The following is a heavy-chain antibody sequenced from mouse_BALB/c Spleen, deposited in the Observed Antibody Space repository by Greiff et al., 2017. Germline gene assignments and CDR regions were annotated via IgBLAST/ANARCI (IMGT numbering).Heavy chain of an antibody. CDR3: ARWGDYLYYFDY. CDR1: GFNIKDTY. J-gene: IGHJ2*01. V-gene: IGHV14-3*02. Sequence: EVQLQQSGAELVKPGASVKLSCTASGFNIKDTYMHWVKQRPEQGLEWIGRIDPANGNTKYDPKFQGKATITADTSSNTAYLQLSSLTSEDTAVYYCARWGDYLYYFDYWGQGTTLTVSS. D-gene: IGHD2-13*01. CDR2: IDPANGNT.